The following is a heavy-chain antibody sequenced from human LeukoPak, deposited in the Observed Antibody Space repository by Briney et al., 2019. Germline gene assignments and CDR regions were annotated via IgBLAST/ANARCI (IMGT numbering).Heavy chain of an antibody. J-gene: IGHJ4*02. D-gene: IGHD5-12*01. V-gene: IGHV3-7*01. CDR2: IKQDGSEK. CDR3: ASPRGYEYYFDY. CDR1: GFTFDSYG. Sequence: GGSLRLSCAASGFTFDSYGMNWVRQAPGKGLEWVANIKQDGSEKYYVDSVKGRFTISRDNAKNSLYLQMNSLRAEDTAVYYCASPRGYEYYFDYWGQGTLVTVSS.